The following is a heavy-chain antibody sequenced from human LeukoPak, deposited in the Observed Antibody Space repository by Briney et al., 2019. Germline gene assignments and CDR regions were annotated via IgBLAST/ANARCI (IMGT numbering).Heavy chain of an antibody. J-gene: IGHJ4*02. CDR3: ARDLDY. CDR1: GFTFSTYA. CDR2: MSSDGRSG. Sequence: PGRSLRLSCAASGFTFSTYAMHWVRQAPGKGLEWVAVMSSDGRSGYYTDSVKGRFTISRDNSKDTVYLQMNSLRAEDTAVFYCARDLDYWGQGTLVTVSS. V-gene: IGHV3-30-3*01.